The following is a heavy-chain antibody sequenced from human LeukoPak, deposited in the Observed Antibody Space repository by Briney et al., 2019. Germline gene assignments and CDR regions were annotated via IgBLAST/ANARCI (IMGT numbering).Heavy chain of an antibody. Sequence: SETLSLTCAVYGGSFSGYYWSWIRQPPGKGLEWIGEINHSGSTNYNPSLKSRVTISVDTSKNQFSLKLSSVAAADTAVYYCASRKVDAFDIWGQGTMVTVSS. V-gene: IGHV4-34*01. CDR1: GGSFSGYY. CDR2: INHSGST. J-gene: IGHJ3*02. CDR3: ASRKVDAFDI.